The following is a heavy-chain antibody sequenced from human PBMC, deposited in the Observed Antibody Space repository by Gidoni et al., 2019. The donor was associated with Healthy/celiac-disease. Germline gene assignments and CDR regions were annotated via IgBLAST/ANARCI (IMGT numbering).Heavy chain of an antibody. V-gene: IGHV2-5*01. CDR1: GFSLSTRGVG. CDR2: ISWNDDK. Sequence: QITLKESGPTLVKPTQTLTLTCTFSGFSLSTRGVGVGWIRQPPEKALEWLALISWNDDKHYSPSLKSRLTITKDTSKNQVVLTMTNMDPVDTATYYCAHRPTYSSSWYEGNWFDPWGQGTLVTVSS. D-gene: IGHD6-13*01. J-gene: IGHJ5*02. CDR3: AHRPTYSSSWYEGNWFDP.